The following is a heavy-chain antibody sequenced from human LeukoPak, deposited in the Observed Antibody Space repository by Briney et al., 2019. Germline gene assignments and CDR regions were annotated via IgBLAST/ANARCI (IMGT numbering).Heavy chain of an antibody. Sequence: SETLSLTCTVPGGSINSSSYYWGWIRQPPRKRLEWIGSISYSGTTYYNPSLKSRITISVDTSKNQFSLKLSSVTAADTAVYYCARVETSEQLVRKGFDCWGQGTLVTVSS. D-gene: IGHD6-13*01. J-gene: IGHJ4*02. V-gene: IGHV4-39*07. CDR1: GGSINSSSYY. CDR3: ARVETSEQLVRKGFDC. CDR2: ISYSGTT.